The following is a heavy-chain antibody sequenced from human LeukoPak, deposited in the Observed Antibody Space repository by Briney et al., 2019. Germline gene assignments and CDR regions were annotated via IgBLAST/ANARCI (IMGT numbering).Heavy chain of an antibody. J-gene: IGHJ4*02. Sequence: PGGSLRLSCAASGFTFSNYGMHWVRQAPGKGLEWVAVLWYDGSNKYYADSVKGRLTISRDNSKNTLFLQMNSLRAEDTAVYYCARDRGSYFDYWGQGTLVTVSS. CDR3: ARDRGSYFDY. CDR2: LWYDGSNK. CDR1: GFTFSNYG. D-gene: IGHD3-16*01. V-gene: IGHV3-33*01.